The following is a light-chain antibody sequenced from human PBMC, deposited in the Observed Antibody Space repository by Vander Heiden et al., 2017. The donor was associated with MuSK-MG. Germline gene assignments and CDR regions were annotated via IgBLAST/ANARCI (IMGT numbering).Light chain of an antibody. V-gene: IGKV1-5*02. J-gene: IGKJ1*01. CDR2: EAS. CDR3: QEYKNFSPT. Sequence: DIQMTHSPSALSASVGDRVTILCRASQSVDRYLAWYQQKPGKAPKVLIYEASRLESGVPSRFSGSGSGTEFTLTITSLQPDDFATYYCQEYKNFSPTFGQGTKVEVK. CDR1: QSVDRY.